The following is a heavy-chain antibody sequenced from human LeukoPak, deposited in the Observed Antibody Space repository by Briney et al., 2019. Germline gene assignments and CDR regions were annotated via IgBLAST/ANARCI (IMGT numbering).Heavy chain of an antibody. V-gene: IGHV1-8*01. CDR1: AYTFTNHD. J-gene: IGHJ4*02. CDR3: ARGGPDDNYDDFDY. CDR2: VSPNSGNT. D-gene: IGHD4-11*01. Sequence: GASVKVSCKASAYTFTNHDINWVRQATGQGLEWMGWVSPNSGNTVYAQKVKGRVIMTMDPSMSTAYMELSSLLSGDTAVYYCARGGPDDNYDDFDYWGQGTLVTVAS.